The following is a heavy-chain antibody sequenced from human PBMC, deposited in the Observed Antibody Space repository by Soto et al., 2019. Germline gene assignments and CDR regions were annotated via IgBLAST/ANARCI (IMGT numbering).Heavy chain of an antibody. Sequence: QVQLQESGPGLVKPSQTLSLTCTVSGGSISSGGYYWSWIRQHPGKGLEWIGYIYYSGSTYYNPSLKSRVTISVDTSKNQFSLKLSSVTAVDTSVYYCARGADSGSFYYFDYWGQGTLVTVSS. J-gene: IGHJ4*02. CDR1: GGSISSGGYY. CDR2: IYYSGST. CDR3: ARGADSGSFYYFDY. D-gene: IGHD1-26*01. V-gene: IGHV4-31*03.